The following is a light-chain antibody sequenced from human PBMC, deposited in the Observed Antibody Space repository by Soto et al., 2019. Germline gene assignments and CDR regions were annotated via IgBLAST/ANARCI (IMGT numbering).Light chain of an antibody. CDR2: GAS. J-gene: IGKJ5*01. V-gene: IGKV3-20*01. Sequence: VLTQSPGTLSLSPGERATLSCRASQSSGSSYLAWYHQKPGQAPRLLIYGASSRATGIPDRFSGSGSVTDFTLTISRLEPEDFAVYYCQQYGTSVLITFGQGTRLDIK. CDR3: QQYGTSVLIT. CDR1: QSSGSSY.